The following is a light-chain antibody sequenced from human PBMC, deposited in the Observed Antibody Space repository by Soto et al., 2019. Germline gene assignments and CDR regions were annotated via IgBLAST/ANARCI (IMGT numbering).Light chain of an antibody. Sequence: QPVLTQPASVSGSPGQSITISCTGTSSDGGTYNLVSWYQQHPGNAPKLMIYEGNKRPSGVSNRFSGSKSGNTASLTISGLQAEDEGDYYCSSYVGSGTYVVFGGGTKLTVL. J-gene: IGLJ2*01. CDR2: EGN. V-gene: IGLV2-23*01. CDR3: SSYVGSGTYVV. CDR1: SSDGGTYNL.